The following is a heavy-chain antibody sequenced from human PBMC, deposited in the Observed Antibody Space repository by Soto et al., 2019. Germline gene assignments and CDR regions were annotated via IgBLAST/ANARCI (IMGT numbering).Heavy chain of an antibody. J-gene: IGHJ4*02. V-gene: IGHV4-31*03. CDR3: ARDRGGYSYGFDY. CDR2: IYYSGST. Sequence: SETLSLTCTVSGGSISSGGYYWSWIRQHPGKGLEWIGYIYYSGSTYYNPSLKSRVTISVDTSKNQFSLKLSSVTAADTAVYYCARDRGGYSYGFDYWGQGTLVTVSS. D-gene: IGHD5-18*01. CDR1: GGSISSGGYY.